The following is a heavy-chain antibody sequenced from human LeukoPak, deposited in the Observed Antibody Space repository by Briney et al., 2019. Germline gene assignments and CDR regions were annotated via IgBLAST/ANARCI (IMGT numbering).Heavy chain of an antibody. J-gene: IGHJ4*02. V-gene: IGHV4-59*08. Sequence: SETLSLTCTVSGGSTSRYYWSWIRQPPGKRLEWLGYIYYSGSTTYNPSLKSRLTMSVDTSKNQISLKLISLTAADTAVYYCARLLGIAAVWGQGTLVTVSS. CDR3: ARLLGIAAV. D-gene: IGHD6-13*01. CDR2: IYYSGST. CDR1: GGSTSRYY.